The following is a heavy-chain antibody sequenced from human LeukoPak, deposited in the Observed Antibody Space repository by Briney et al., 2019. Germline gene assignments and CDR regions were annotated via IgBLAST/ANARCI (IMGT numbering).Heavy chain of an antibody. CDR3: ARDGYCSGGSCYTYTPYYYYYMDV. CDR1: GGSISSYY. CDR2: IYSSGSI. D-gene: IGHD2-15*01. Sequence: SETLSLTCTVSGGSISSYYWSWIRQLAGKGLEWIGRIYSSGSITYNPSLKSRVTITVDKSKNQFSLKLSSVTAADTAVYYGARDGYCSGGSCYTYTPYYYYYMDVWGKGTTVTVSS. V-gene: IGHV4-4*07. J-gene: IGHJ6*03.